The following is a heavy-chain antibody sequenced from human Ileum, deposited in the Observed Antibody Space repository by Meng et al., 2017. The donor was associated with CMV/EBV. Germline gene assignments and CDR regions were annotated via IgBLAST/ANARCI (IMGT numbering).Heavy chain of an antibody. CDR3: ARDPFDYRFDP. CDR1: GYTFTSYG. V-gene: IGHV1-18*01. D-gene: IGHD4-11*01. Sequence: ASVKVSCKASGYTFTSYGISWVRQAPGQGLEWMGWISAYNGNTNYAQKLQGRVTMTTDTSTSTAYMELRNMKSDDTAVYYCARDPFDYRFDPWGQGTMVTVLL. J-gene: IGHJ5*02. CDR2: ISAYNGNT.